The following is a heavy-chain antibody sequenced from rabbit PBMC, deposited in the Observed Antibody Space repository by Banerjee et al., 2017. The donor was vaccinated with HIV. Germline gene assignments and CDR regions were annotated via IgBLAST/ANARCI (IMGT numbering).Heavy chain of an antibody. CDR1: GFSFSSGYY. J-gene: IGHJ4*01. CDR3: AREVPGYAGYGYINL. CDR2: IDVGNSGDT. Sequence: QQQLEESGGGLVKPGGTLTLTCKASGFSFSSGYYMCWVRQAPGKGLEWIACIDVGNSGDTYYASWAKGRFTISKTSSTTVTLQMTSLTAADTATYFCAREVPGYAGYGYINLWGPGTLVTVS. V-gene: IGHV1S45*01. D-gene: IGHD7-1*01.